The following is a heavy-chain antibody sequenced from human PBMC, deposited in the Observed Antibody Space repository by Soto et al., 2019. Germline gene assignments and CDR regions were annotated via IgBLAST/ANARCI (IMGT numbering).Heavy chain of an antibody. CDR1: GDSISSSRYS. CDR2: IYYSGST. Sequence: PSATLSLTCTVSGDSISSSRYSWGWIRQPPGKGLEWIGSIYYSGSTYYNPSLKSRVTISVDTSKNQFSLKLSSVTAADTAVYYCAREVVGATTKTGMRIDYWGQGTLVTVSS. D-gene: IGHD1-26*01. CDR3: AREVVGATTKTGMRIDY. J-gene: IGHJ4*02. V-gene: IGHV4-39*02.